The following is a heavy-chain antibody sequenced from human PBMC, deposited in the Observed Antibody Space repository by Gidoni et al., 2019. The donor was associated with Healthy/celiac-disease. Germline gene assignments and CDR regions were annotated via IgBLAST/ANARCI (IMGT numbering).Heavy chain of an antibody. CDR1: GFTFDAYA. V-gene: IGHV3-9*01. Sequence: EVQLVESGGGLVQPGRSLRLSSAASGFTFDAYAMHWVLQAPGKGLVWVSVISWNSGSIGYADSVKGRFTISRDNAKNSLYLQMNSLRAEDTALYYCAKDDQPGYFDLWGRGTLVTVSS. CDR2: ISWNSGSI. J-gene: IGHJ2*01. CDR3: AKDDQPGYFDL.